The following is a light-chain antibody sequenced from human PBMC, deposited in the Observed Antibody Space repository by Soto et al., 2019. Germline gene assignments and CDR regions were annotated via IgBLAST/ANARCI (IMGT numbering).Light chain of an antibody. CDR1: QSVSSTY. CDR3: QQYGNSPGFFT. V-gene: IGKV3-20*01. J-gene: IGKJ3*01. Sequence: EIVLTQSPGTLSLSPGERATLSCRASQSVSSTYLAWYQQKPGQAPRLLIYDASSRATGIPDKFSGSGSGTDFSLTIIRLEPEDVAVYYCQQYGNSPGFFTFGPGTRVDIK. CDR2: DAS.